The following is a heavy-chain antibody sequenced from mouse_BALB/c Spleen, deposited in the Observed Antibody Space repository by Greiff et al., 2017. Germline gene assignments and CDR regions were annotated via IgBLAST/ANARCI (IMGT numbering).Heavy chain of an antibody. Sequence: EVKLMESGGGLVQPKGSLKLSCAASGFTFNTYAMNWVRQAPGKGLEWVARIRSKSNNYATYYADSVKDRFTISRDDSQSMLYLQMNNLKTEDTAMYYCVRDYGRVYYAMDYWGQGTSVTVSS. D-gene: IGHD1-1*01. CDR1: GFTFNTYA. V-gene: IGHV10-1*02. CDR3: VRDYGRVYYAMDY. CDR2: IRSKSNNYAT. J-gene: IGHJ4*01.